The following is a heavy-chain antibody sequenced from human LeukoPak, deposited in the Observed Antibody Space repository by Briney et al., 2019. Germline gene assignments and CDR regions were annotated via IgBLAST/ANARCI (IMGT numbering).Heavy chain of an antibody. CDR2: INAGNGNT. J-gene: IGHJ4*02. V-gene: IGHV1-3*01. D-gene: IGHD2-2*01. CDR3: AKAEDIVVVAQSIDY. CDR1: GYTFTSYA. Sequence: ASVKVSCKASGYTFTSYAMHWVRQAPGQRLEWMGWINAGNGNTKYSQKFQGRVTITRDTSASTAYMELSSLRSEDTAVYYCAKAEDIVVVAQSIDYWGQGTLVTVSS.